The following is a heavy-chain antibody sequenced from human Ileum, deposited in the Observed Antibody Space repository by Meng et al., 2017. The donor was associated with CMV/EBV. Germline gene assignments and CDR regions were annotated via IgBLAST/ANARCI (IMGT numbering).Heavy chain of an antibody. CDR3: ASRSYYGRRWFEP. CDR2: IYHSGLT. Sequence: QVRLQESGPGPVKPSGTLSLTCTVSGDSITSLKWWSWVRQPPGKGLEWIAEIYHSGLTNYNAPFKSRVTVSVDTSKNEFSLSLRSVTAADTAVYYCASRSYYGRRWFEPWGQGTLVTVSS. V-gene: IGHV4-4*02. J-gene: IGHJ5*02. CDR1: GDSITSLKW. D-gene: IGHD3-16*01.